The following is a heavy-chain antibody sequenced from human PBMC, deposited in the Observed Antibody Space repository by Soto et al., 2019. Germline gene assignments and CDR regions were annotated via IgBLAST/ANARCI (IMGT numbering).Heavy chain of an antibody. CDR3: AKDKMAGPKYYYDSSGYDYYFDY. D-gene: IGHD3-22*01. CDR1: GFTFDDYA. V-gene: IGHV3-9*01. Sequence: EVQLVESGGGLVQPGRSLRLSCAASGFTFDDYAMHWVRQAPGKGLEWVSGISWNSGSIGYADSVKGRFTISRDNAKNSLYLQMNSLRAEDTALYYCAKDKMAGPKYYYDSSGYDYYFDYWGQGTLVTVSS. CDR2: ISWNSGSI. J-gene: IGHJ4*02.